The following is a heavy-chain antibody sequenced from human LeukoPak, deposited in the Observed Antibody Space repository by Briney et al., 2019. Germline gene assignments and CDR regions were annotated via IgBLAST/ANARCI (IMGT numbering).Heavy chain of an antibody. V-gene: IGHV4-59*01. CDR3: ARETSLAGFASGLGFNY. D-gene: IGHD6-19*01. Sequence: PSQTLSLTCTVSGGSISGWYWSWIRQPPGKGLEWIGYIYGSGYTNYNPSLKSRVTMSIDTSKNHFSLKLTSVTAADTATYYCARETSLAGFASGLGFNYWGQGILVTVSS. CDR1: GGSISGWY. CDR2: IYGSGYT. J-gene: IGHJ4*02.